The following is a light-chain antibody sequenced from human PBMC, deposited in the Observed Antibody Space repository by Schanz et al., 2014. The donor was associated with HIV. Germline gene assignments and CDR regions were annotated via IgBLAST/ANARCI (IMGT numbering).Light chain of an antibody. CDR3: AAWDDNLEGWV. CDR2: GDN. CDR1: SSNIGAGFD. V-gene: IGLV1-40*01. Sequence: QSVLTQPPSLSGAPGQWVTVSCSGGSSNIGAGFDVHWYQQLPGTAPKLLIYGDNSRPSGVPDRFSGSTSDTSASLAISGLQSEDEADYYCAAWDDNLEGWVFGGGTKVTVL. J-gene: IGLJ3*02.